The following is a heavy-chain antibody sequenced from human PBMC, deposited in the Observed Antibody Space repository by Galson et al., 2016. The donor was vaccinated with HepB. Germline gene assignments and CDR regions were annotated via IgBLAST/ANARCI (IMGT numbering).Heavy chain of an antibody. CDR1: GGTFNRYA. V-gene: IGHV1-69*01. CDR2: IIPIFGTP. D-gene: IGHD3-10*01. Sequence: SGGTFNRYAISWVRQAPGQGLEWMGGIIPIFGTPNYAQKFQGRVTITADESTSTAYMELSSLRSEDTAVYYCARDRLLWFGELFYYYHGMDVWGQGTTVTVSS. J-gene: IGHJ6*02. CDR3: ARDRLLWFGELFYYYHGMDV.